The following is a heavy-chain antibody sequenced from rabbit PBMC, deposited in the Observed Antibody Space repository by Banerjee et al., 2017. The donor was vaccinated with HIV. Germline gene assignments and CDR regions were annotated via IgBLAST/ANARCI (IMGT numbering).Heavy chain of an antibody. J-gene: IGHJ4*01. D-gene: IGHD4-1*01. CDR3: ARDLAGVVGWNLNL. CDR1: GFSFSNGYV. V-gene: IGHV1S45*01. CDR2: IYTGSSGST. Sequence: QEQLVESGGGLVTLGGSLKLSCKASGFSFSNGYVMCWVRQAPGKGLEWIACIYTGSSGSTYYASWAKGRFTISKTSSTTVTLQMTSLTAADTATYFCARDLAGVVGWNLNLWGQGTLVTVS.